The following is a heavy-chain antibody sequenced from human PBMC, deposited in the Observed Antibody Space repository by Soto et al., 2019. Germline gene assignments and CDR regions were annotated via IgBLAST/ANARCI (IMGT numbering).Heavy chain of an antibody. Sequence: GGSLRLSCVGSGFTFSSCSMSWVRQAPGKGLEWVSYISSSSGTKYYADSVKGRFTISRDNAKNSLYLQMNSLRDDDTAVYYCARDDSSGYYVAYFDYWGQGTLVTVSS. CDR1: GFTFSSCS. D-gene: IGHD3-22*01. V-gene: IGHV3-48*02. J-gene: IGHJ4*02. CDR3: ARDDSSGYYVAYFDY. CDR2: ISSSSGTK.